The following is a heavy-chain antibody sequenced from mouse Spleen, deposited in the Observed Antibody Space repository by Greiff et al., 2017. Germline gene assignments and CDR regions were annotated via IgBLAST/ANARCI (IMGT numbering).Heavy chain of an antibody. CDR3: ARLRRTGYFDY. D-gene: IGHD2-12*01. Sequence: VQLKESEGGLVQPGSSMKLSCTASGFTFSDYYMAWVRQVPEKGLEWVANINYDGSSTYYLDSLKSRFIISRDNAKNILYLQMSSLKSEDTATYYCARLRRTGYFDYWGQGTTLTVSS. V-gene: IGHV5-16*01. J-gene: IGHJ2*01. CDR1: GFTFSDYY. CDR2: INYDGSST.